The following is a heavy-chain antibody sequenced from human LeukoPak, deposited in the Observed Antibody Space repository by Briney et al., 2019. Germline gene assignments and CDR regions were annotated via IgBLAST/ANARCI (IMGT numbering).Heavy chain of an antibody. Sequence: PSETLSLTCAVYGGSFSGYYWSWIRQPPGEGLEWIGEINHSGSTNYNPSLKSRVTISVDTSKNQFSLKLSSVTAADTAVYYCARGVPGYCSSTSCYPFDYWGQGTLVTVSS. J-gene: IGHJ4*02. D-gene: IGHD2-2*01. CDR2: INHSGST. CDR1: GGSFSGYY. CDR3: ARGVPGYCSSTSCYPFDY. V-gene: IGHV4-34*01.